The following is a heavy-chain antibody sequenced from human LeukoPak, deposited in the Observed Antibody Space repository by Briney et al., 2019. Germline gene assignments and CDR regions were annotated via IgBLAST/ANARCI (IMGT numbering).Heavy chain of an antibody. CDR2: FDPEDGET. V-gene: IGHV1-24*01. D-gene: IGHD2-2*01. CDR1: GYTLTELS. Sequence: GASVKVSCKVSGYTLTELSMHWVRQAPGKGLEWMGGFDPEDGETIYAQKFQGRVTMTTDTSTSTAYMELRSLRSDDTAVYYCALTKDIVVVPAAQFDYWGQGTLVTVSS. CDR3: ALTKDIVVVPAAQFDY. J-gene: IGHJ4*02.